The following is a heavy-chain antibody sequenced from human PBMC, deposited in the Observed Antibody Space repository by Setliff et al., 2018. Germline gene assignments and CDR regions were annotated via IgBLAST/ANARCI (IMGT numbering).Heavy chain of an antibody. D-gene: IGHD2-8*02. Sequence: TLSLTCTVSGDSISSRTSYWSWIRQPAGKGLEWIGRIYSSGSTTYYNPSLESRVTIIMETSKNRFSLWLTSVTAADAAVYYCVRTTRSTGFYGQGVAYYMDVWDKGTTVTVSS. V-gene: IGHV4-61*02. J-gene: IGHJ6*03. CDR3: VRTTRSTGFYGQGVAYYMDV. CDR2: IYSSGST. CDR1: GDSISSRTSY.